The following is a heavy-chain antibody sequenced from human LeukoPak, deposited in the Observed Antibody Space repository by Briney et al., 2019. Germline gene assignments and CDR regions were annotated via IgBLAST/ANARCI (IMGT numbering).Heavy chain of an antibody. CDR1: GFTFSSYG. V-gene: IGHV3-30*02. CDR2: IRYDGSNR. Sequence: GGSLRLSCGVSGFTFSSYGMHWVRQAPGKGLEWVAYIRYDGSNRHYADSVKGRFTISRDNSKNTLYLQMNSLRAEDTAVYYCARVRGTSGFGVFYFDYWGQGTLVTVSS. D-gene: IGHD3-10*01. CDR3: ARVRGTSGFGVFYFDY. J-gene: IGHJ4*02.